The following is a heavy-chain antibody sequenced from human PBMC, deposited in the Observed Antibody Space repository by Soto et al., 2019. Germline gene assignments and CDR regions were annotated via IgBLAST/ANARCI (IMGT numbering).Heavy chain of an antibody. CDR1: GFTFSDYY. J-gene: IGHJ4*02. CDR3: ARFHSWPKYYFDY. Sequence: PGGSLRLSCAASGFTFSDYYMSWIRQAPGKGLEWVSYISSSGSTIYYADSVKGRFTISRDNAKNSLYLQMNSLRAEDTAVYYCARFHSWPKYYFDYWGQGTLVTVSS. D-gene: IGHD6-13*01. V-gene: IGHV3-11*01. CDR2: ISSSGSTI.